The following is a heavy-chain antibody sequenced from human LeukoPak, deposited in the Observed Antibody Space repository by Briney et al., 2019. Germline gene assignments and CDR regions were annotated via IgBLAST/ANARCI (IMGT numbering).Heavy chain of an antibody. J-gene: IGHJ6*02. V-gene: IGHV3-64*01. CDR3: ARAGGSGSYYYCGMDV. Sequence: GGSLRLSCAASGFTFSSYGMHWVRQAPGKGLEYVSAISSNGGSTYYANSVKGRFTISRDNSKNTLYLQMGSLRAEDMAVYYCARAGGSGSYYYCGMDVWGQGTTVTVSS. D-gene: IGHD3-10*01. CDR2: ISSNGGST. CDR1: GFTFSSYG.